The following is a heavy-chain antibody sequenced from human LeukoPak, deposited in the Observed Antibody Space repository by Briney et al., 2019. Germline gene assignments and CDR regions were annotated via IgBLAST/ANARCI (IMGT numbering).Heavy chain of an antibody. CDR2: IYYSGST. CDR1: GGSISSGGYY. J-gene: IGHJ4*02. V-gene: IGHV4-31*03. CDR3: ATSKVPYYYDSSGYSPRFDY. D-gene: IGHD3-22*01. Sequence: PSETLSLTCTVSGGSISSGGYYWSRIRQHPGKGLEWIGYIYYSGSTYYNPSLKSRVTISVDTSKNQFSLKLSSVTAADTAVYYCATSKVPYYYDSSGYSPRFDYWGQGTLVTVSS.